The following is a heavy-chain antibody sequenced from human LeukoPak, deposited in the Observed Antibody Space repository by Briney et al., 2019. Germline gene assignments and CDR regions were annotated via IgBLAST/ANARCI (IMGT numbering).Heavy chain of an antibody. CDR2: ISWNSGSI. D-gene: IGHD3-16*01. J-gene: IGHJ6*02. CDR1: GFTFDDYA. Sequence: GGCLRLSCAASGFTFDDYAMHWVRQAPGKGLEWVSGISWNSGSIGYADSVKGRFTISRDNAKNSLYLQMNSPRAEDTALYYCAKDIQGYGIFYGMDVWGQGTTVTVSS. V-gene: IGHV3-9*01. CDR3: AKDIQGYGIFYGMDV.